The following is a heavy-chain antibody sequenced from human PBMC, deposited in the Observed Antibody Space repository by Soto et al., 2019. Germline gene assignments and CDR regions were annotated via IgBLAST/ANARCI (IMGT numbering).Heavy chain of an antibody. V-gene: IGHV3-23*01. CDR2: ISGSGGST. CDR1: GFTFSIYC. Sequence: ESLKISCAASGFTFSIYCMTWVRQAPGKGQEWVSTISGSGGSTYYTDSVKGPFTISRDNSKNTLLLLLNSLSPEDRAVYQTAKNWTSSWGQGTRVT. D-gene: IGHD3-3*01. J-gene: IGHJ3*01. CDR3: AKNWTSS.